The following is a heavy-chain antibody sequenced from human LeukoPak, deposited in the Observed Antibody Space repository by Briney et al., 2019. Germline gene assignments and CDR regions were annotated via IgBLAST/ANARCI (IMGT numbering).Heavy chain of an antibody. CDR1: GGSISSYY. CDR3: ARDYGTATFDY. J-gene: IGHJ4*02. CDR2: IYYSGST. V-gene: IGHV4-59*12. D-gene: IGHD5-18*01. Sequence: SETLSLTCTVSGGSISSYYWSWIRQPPGKGLEWIGYIYYSGSTNYNPSLKSRVTISVDTSKNQFSLKLSSVTAADTAVYYCARDYGTATFDYWGQGTLVTVSS.